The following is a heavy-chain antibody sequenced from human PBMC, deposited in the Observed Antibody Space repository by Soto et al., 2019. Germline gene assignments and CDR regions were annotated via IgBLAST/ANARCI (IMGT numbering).Heavy chain of an antibody. CDR1: GFIFSTYA. J-gene: IGHJ4*02. CDR2: IIGSGDMT. Sequence: EVQLLESGGGLVQPGGSLRLSCAGSGFIFSTYAMGWVRQAPGKGLEWVSCIIGSGDMTYYADSVKGRFTISRDNSKNMLYLQMNSLRAEDTAVYYCAKREVVAFSVDYWGQGTLVTVSS. CDR3: AKREVVAFSVDY. D-gene: IGHD3-22*01. V-gene: IGHV3-23*01.